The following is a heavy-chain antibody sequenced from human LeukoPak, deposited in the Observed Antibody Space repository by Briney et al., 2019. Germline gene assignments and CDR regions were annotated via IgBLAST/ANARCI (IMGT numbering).Heavy chain of an antibody. J-gene: IGHJ4*02. V-gene: IGHV3-30*04. CDR3: ARDGEGAYYDILTGYPDY. D-gene: IGHD3-9*01. CDR1: GFTFSSYA. Sequence: PGGSLRLSCAASGFTFSSYAMHWVRQAPGKGLEWVAVISYDGSNKYYADSVKGRFTISRDNSKNTLYLQMNSLRAEDTAVYYCARDGEGAYYDILTGYPDYWGQGTLVTVSS. CDR2: ISYDGSNK.